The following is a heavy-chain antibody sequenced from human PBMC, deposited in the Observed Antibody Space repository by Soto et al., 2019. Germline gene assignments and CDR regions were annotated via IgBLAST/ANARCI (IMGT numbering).Heavy chain of an antibody. CDR1: GFTFSSYA. V-gene: IGHV3-23*01. Sequence: GGSLRLSCAASGFTFSSYAMSWVRQAPGKGLEWVSAISGSGGSTYYADSVKGRFTISRDNSKNTLYLQMNSLRAEDTAVYYCAKDQLLWFGENIPTYGMDVWGQGTTVTVSS. CDR2: ISGSGGST. J-gene: IGHJ6*02. D-gene: IGHD3-10*01. CDR3: AKDQLLWFGENIPTYGMDV.